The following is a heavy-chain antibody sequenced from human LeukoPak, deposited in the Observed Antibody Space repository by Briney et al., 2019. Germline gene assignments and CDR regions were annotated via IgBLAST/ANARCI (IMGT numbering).Heavy chain of an antibody. CDR3: ARGAERRDSSFDY. D-gene: IGHD2-21*01. V-gene: IGHV4-34*01. J-gene: IGHJ4*02. CDR2: INHSGST. CDR1: GGSFSGYY. Sequence: SSETLSLTCAVYGGSFSGYYWSWIRQPPGKGLEWIGEINHSGSTNYNPSLKSRVTISVDTSKNQFSLKLSPVTAADTAVYYCARGAERRDSSFDYWGQGTLVTVSS.